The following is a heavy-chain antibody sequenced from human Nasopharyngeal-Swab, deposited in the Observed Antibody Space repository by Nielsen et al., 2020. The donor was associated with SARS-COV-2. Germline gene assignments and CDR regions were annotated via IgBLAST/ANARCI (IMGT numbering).Heavy chain of an antibody. D-gene: IGHD3-3*01. CDR3: TRGSRYYPDYYCGMDV. CDR1: GFTFGDYV. J-gene: IGHJ6*02. V-gene: IGHV3-49*03. CDR2: IRSKAYGGTT. Sequence: GESLKISCTASGFTFGDYVMTWFRQAPGKGLEWVGFIRSKAYGGTTEYAASVKGRFSISRDDSKRIAYLQTNSLKTEDTAVYYCTRGSRYYPDYYCGMDVWGQGTTVTVSS.